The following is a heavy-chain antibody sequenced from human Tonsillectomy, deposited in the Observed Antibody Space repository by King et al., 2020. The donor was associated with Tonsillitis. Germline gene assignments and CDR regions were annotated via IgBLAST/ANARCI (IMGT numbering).Heavy chain of an antibody. Sequence: VQLQESGPGLVKPSETLSLTCTISGGSISNYYWSWLRQPAGKGLEWIGRIYSSGSSNYNPSLRSRLTMSVDTSNSQFSLNLNSVTAADTAVYYCARVGRVDAFDIWGQGTVVTVSS. CDR3: ARVGRVDAFDI. V-gene: IGHV4-4*07. J-gene: IGHJ3*02. CDR2: IYSSGSS. D-gene: IGHD3-10*01. CDR1: GGSISNYY.